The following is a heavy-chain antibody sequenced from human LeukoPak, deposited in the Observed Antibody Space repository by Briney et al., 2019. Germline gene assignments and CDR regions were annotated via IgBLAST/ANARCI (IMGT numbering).Heavy chain of an antibody. CDR1: GFTFSSYA. CDR3: AKDLTTAYNWFDP. CDR2: ISYDGSNK. V-gene: IGHV3-30-3*01. Sequence: GGSLRLSCAASGFTFSSYAMHWVRQAPGKGLEWVAVISYDGSNKYYADSVKGRFTISRDNSKNTLYLQMNSLRAEDTAVYYCAKDLTTAYNWFDPWGQGTLVTVSS. J-gene: IGHJ5*02. D-gene: IGHD3-22*01.